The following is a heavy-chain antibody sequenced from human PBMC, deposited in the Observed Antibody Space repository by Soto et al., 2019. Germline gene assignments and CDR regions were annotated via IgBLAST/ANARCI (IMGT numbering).Heavy chain of an antibody. CDR1: GGSISSGGYY. CDR2: IYYSGST. D-gene: IGHD6-6*01. V-gene: IGHV4-31*03. CDR3: ARGTSDSSSTYYYYYMDV. J-gene: IGHJ6*03. Sequence: PSETLSLTCTVSGGSISSGGYYWSWIRQHPGKGLEWIGYIYYSGSTYYNPSLKSRVTISVDTSKNQFSLKLSSVTAADTAVYYCARGTSDSSSTYYYYYMDVWGKGTTVTVSS.